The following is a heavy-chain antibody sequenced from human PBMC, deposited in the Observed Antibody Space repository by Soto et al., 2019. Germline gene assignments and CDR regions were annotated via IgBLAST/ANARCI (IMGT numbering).Heavy chain of an antibody. Sequence: GASVKVSCKASGYTFTSYAMHWVRQAPGQRLEWMGWINAGNGSTYYADSVKGRFTISRDNSKNTLYLQMNSLRAEDTAVYYCARESHAAAPYPYGMDVWGQGTTVTVSS. J-gene: IGHJ6*02. D-gene: IGHD6-13*01. CDR1: GYTFTSYA. CDR3: ARESHAAAPYPYGMDV. V-gene: IGHV1-3*01. CDR2: INAGNGST.